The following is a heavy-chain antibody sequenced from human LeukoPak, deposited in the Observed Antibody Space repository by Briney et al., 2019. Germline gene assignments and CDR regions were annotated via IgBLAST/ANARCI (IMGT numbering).Heavy chain of an antibody. D-gene: IGHD6-13*01. J-gene: IGHJ6*03. CDR2: IYHSGST. CDR3: ARADYSSTWSHDYYYMDV. CDR1: GYSISSGYY. Sequence: PSETLSLTCTVSGYSISSGYYWGWIRQPPGKGLEWIGSIYHSGSTYYNPSLKSRVSISVDTSKNQFSLKLSSVTAADTAVYYCARADYSSTWSHDYYYMDVWGKGTTVTVSS. V-gene: IGHV4-38-2*02.